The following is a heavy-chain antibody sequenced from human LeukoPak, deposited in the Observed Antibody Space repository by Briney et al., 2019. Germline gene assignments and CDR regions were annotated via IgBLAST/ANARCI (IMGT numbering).Heavy chain of an antibody. J-gene: IGHJ6*02. Sequence: PSQTLSLTCTVSGGSISSGDYYWSWIRQPPGKGLEWIGYIYYSGSTCYNPSLKSRVTISVDTSKNQFSLKLSSVTAAHTAVYYCARAPHNYYYYGMDVWGQGTTVTVSS. CDR1: GGSISSGDYY. V-gene: IGHV4-30-4*01. CDR3: ARAPHNYYYYGMDV. CDR2: IYYSGST.